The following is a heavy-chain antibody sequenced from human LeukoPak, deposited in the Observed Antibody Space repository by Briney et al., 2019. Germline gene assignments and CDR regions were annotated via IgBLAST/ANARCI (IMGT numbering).Heavy chain of an antibody. V-gene: IGHV4-59*01. CDR2: IYYSGST. CDR1: GGSISSYY. CDR3: ARDTAYCGGDCYPGMFRGAFDI. J-gene: IGHJ3*02. Sequence: PSETLSLTCTVSGGSISSYYWSWIRQPPGKGLEWIGYIYYSGSTNYNPSLKSRVTTSVDTSKNQFSLKLSSVTAADSAVYYCARDTAYCGGDCYPGMFRGAFDIWGQGTMVTVSS. D-gene: IGHD2-21*02.